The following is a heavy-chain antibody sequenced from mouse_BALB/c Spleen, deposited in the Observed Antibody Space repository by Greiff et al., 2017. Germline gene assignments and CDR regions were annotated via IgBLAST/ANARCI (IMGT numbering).Heavy chain of an antibody. J-gene: IGHJ4*01. Sequence: QVHVKQSGPGLVQPSQSLSITCTVSGFSLTSYGVHWVRQSPGKGLEWLGVIWSGGSTDYNAAFISRLSISKDNSKSQVFFKMNSLQADDTAIYYCARNGRLYAMDYWGQGTSVTVSS. CDR3: ARNGRLYAMDY. CDR1: GFSLTSYG. D-gene: IGHD1-2*01. CDR2: IWSGGST. V-gene: IGHV2-4-1*01.